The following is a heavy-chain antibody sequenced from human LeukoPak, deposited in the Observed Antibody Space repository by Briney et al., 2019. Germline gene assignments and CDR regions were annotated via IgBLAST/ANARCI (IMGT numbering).Heavy chain of an antibody. D-gene: IGHD6-13*01. J-gene: IGHJ6*04. CDR2: IYHSGST. Sequence: SETLSLTCAVSGYSISSGYYWGWIRQPPGKGLEWIGSIYHSGSTYYNPSLKSRVTISVDTSKNQFSLKLSSVTAADTAVYYSARGVSSSWYYYGMDVWGKGTTVTVSS. CDR1: GYSISSGYY. CDR3: ARGVSSSWYYYGMDV. V-gene: IGHV4-38-2*01.